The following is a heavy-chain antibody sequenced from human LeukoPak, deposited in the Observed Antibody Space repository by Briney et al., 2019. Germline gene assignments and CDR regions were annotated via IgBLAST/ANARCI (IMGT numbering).Heavy chain of an antibody. CDR1: GFTFSSYS. CDR3: ARGGDVFDY. Sequence: GGSLRLSCAASGFTFSSYSMNWVRQAPGKGLEWVSSISSSNCIYYADSVKGRFTISRDNAKNSLYLQMNSLRAEDTAVYYCARGGDVFDYWGQGTLVTVSS. V-gene: IGHV3-21*01. J-gene: IGHJ4*02. CDR2: ISSSNCI.